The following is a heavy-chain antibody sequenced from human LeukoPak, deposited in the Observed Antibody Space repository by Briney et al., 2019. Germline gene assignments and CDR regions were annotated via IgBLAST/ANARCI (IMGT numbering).Heavy chain of an antibody. CDR3: ARHPYYCGSAHVRYGMDV. CDR1: GGFISSSYYY. Sequence: PSETLSLTCTVSGGFISSSYYYWAWIRQPPGKGLEWIGSMYSGDTYYNPSLKSRVTISVDTSKNQFSLKLSSVSAAADTAVYYCARHPYYCGSAHVRYGMDVWGQGTTVTVSS. D-gene: IGHD3-10*01. CDR2: MYSGDT. J-gene: IGHJ6*02. V-gene: IGHV4-39*01.